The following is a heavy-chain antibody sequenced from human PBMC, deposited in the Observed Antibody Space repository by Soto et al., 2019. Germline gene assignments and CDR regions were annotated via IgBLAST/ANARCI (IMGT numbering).Heavy chain of an antibody. CDR2: IKTDGSDK. Sequence: LRLSCAASGFTFSGYWMSWVRQAPGKRPEWVANIKTDGSDKNYVDSVKGRFDISRDNAQSSLSLQMKSLTGEDTALYYCVRGGRALDFWGQGTMVTVSS. V-gene: IGHV3-7*01. J-gene: IGHJ3*01. CDR3: VRGGRALDF. CDR1: GFTFSGYW.